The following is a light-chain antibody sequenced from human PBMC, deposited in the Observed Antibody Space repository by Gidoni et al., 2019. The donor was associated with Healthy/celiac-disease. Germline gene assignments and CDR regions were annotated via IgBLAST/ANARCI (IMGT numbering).Light chain of an antibody. J-gene: IGKJ4*01. CDR2: AAS. Sequence: AIRITQSPSSLSASTGDRVTITCRASQGISSYLAWYQQKPGKAPKLLIYAASTLQSGVPSRFSGSGSGTDFTLTISCLQSEDFATYYCQQYYSYPLGFGGGIKVEIK. V-gene: IGKV1-8*01. CDR3: QQYYSYPLG. CDR1: QGISSY.